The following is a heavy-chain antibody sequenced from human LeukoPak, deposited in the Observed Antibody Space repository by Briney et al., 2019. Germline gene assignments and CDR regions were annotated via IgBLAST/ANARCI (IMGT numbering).Heavy chain of an antibody. D-gene: IGHD3-22*01. CDR1: GFTFSSYS. CDR2: ISSSGSTI. J-gene: IGHJ4*02. V-gene: IGHV3-48*04. CDR3: ARVLSGYTDY. Sequence: GGSLRLSCAASGFTFSSYSMNWVRQAPGKGLEWVSYISSSGSTIYYADSVKGRFTISRDNAKNSPYLQMNSLRAEDTAVYYCARVLSGYTDYWGQGTLVTVSS.